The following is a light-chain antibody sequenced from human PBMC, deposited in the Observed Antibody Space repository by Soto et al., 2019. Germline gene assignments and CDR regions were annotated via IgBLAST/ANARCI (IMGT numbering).Light chain of an antibody. Sequence: ELVLTQYPRTPSLPPGERVTLSCRASQSVSSIYLAWYQQKPGQAPRLLIHGASTRATGIPDRFSGGGTGTDFNLNISRVEPEDFAMYYCQQYGRSKRWTFGQATKWIS. CDR1: QSVSSIY. J-gene: IGKJ1*01. V-gene: IGKV3-20*01. CDR2: GAS. CDR3: QQYGRSKRWT.